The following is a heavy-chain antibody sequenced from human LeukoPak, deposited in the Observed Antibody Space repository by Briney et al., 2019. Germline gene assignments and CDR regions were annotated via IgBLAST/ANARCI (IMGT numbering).Heavy chain of an antibody. CDR1: GFTFTSSA. J-gene: IGHJ3*01. Sequence: SVKVSCKASGFTFTSSAMQWVRQARGQRLEWIGWIVVGSGNTNYAQKFQERVTITRDMSTSTAYMELSSLRSEDTAVYYCAAEARGYSGYDKGPAAFDVWGQGTMVTVSS. CDR3: AAEARGYSGYDKGPAAFDV. D-gene: IGHD5-12*01. CDR2: IVVGSGNT. V-gene: IGHV1-58*02.